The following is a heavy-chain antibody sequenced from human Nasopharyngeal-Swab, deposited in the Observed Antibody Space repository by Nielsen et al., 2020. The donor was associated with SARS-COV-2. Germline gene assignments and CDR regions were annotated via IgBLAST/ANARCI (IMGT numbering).Heavy chain of an antibody. CDR3: ATLYGGLLSGILPIDY. V-gene: IGHV1-46*01. D-gene: IGHD3-3*01. Sequence: ASVKVSCKASGYTFTNHFMHWVRQAPGQGFEWMGMINPSGGSTGYAQNFQGRVTVTRDTSTSTVYMELSSLSSEDTAVYYCATLYGGLLSGILPIDYWGQGTLVTVSS. CDR2: INPSGGST. J-gene: IGHJ4*02. CDR1: GYTFTNHF.